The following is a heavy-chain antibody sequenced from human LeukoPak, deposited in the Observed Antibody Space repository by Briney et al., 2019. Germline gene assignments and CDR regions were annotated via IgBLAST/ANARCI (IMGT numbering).Heavy chain of an antibody. V-gene: IGHV3-23*01. J-gene: IGHJ4*02. D-gene: IGHD3-10*01. Sequence: GGSLRLSCAASGFTFSSYAMSWVRQAPGKGLEWVSAISGSGDSTYYADSVKGRFTISRDNSKNTLYLQMNSLRAEDTAVYYCAAVRGVMSYFDYWGQGTLVTVSS. CDR2: ISGSGDST. CDR1: GFTFSSYA. CDR3: AAVRGVMSYFDY.